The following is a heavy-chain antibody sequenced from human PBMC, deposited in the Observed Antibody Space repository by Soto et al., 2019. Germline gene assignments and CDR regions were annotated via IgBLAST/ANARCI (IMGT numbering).Heavy chain of an antibody. V-gene: IGHV1-69*01. CDR2: IIPIFGST. Sequence: QVQLVQYGAEVRKPGSSVKVSCKASGGTFSSYTITWVRQAPGKGLEWMGGIIPIFGSTNYAQKFQGRVTITAVQSTSTAYMELISLRSEDTAVYYFAREGTTAPQDGFYYYGMDVWGQGTTVTVSS. J-gene: IGHJ6*02. D-gene: IGHD5-18*01. CDR3: AREGTTAPQDGFYYYGMDV. CDR1: GGTFSSYT.